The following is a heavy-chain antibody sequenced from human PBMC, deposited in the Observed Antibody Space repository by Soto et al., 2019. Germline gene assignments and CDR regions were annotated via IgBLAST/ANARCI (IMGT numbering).Heavy chain of an antibody. J-gene: IGHJ4*02. CDR3: ARTGYYYFDY. CDR1: GGSFSGYY. CDR2: INHSGST. Sequence: PSETLSLTCAVYGGSFSGYYWSWIRQPPGKGLEWIGEINHSGSTNYNPSLKSRVTISVDTSKNQFSLKLSSVTAADTAAYCCARTGYYYFDYWGQGTLVTVSS. V-gene: IGHV4-34*01. D-gene: IGHD3-9*01.